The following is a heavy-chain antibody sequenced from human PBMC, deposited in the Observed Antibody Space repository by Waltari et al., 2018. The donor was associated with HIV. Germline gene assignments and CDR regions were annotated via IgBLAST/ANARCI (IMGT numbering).Heavy chain of an antibody. V-gene: IGHV4-39*01. CDR3: ARSDCSGGSCDRGYFDY. CDR2: IYYSGST. J-gene: IGHJ4*02. Sequence: QLQLQESGPGLVKPSETLSLTCTVPGGSISSSSYYWGWNRQPPGKGREWIGSIYYSGSTYYNPSSKSRVTISVDTSKNQFSLKLSSVTAADTAVYYCARSDCSGGSCDRGYFDYWGQGTLVTVSS. D-gene: IGHD2-15*01. CDR1: GGSISSSSYY.